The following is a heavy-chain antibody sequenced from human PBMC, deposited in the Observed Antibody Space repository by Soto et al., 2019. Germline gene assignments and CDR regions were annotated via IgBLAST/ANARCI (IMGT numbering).Heavy chain of an antibody. Sequence: SETLSLTCTVSGGSISGSSYYWGWIRQPPGKGLEWIGSIYYSGSTYYNPSLKSRVTISVDTSKNQFSLKLSSVTAADTAVYYCARRPPARPPEYYYYYMDVWGKGTTVTVSS. CDR3: ARRPPARPPEYYYYYMDV. J-gene: IGHJ6*03. CDR1: GGSISGSSYY. V-gene: IGHV4-39*01. CDR2: IYYSGST. D-gene: IGHD2-15*01.